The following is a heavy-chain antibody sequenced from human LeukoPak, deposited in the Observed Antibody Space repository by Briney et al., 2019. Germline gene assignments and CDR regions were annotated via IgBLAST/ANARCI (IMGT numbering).Heavy chain of an antibody. CDR3: AKGYYDFWSGGNWFDP. Sequence: PGGSLRLSCAASGFTFSSYAMSWVRQAPGKGLEWVSAISGSGGSTYYADSVKGRFTISRDNSKNTLYLQMNSLRAEDTAVYYCAKGYYDFWSGGNWFDPWGQGTLVTVSS. V-gene: IGHV3-23*01. CDR1: GFTFSSYA. J-gene: IGHJ5*02. CDR2: ISGSGGST. D-gene: IGHD3-3*01.